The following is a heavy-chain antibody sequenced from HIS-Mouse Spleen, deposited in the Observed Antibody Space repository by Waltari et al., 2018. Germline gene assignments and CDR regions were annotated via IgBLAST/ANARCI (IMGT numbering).Heavy chain of an antibody. V-gene: IGHV1-2*02. CDR2: INPNSGGT. CDR1: GYTFTGYY. J-gene: IGHJ5*02. Sequence: QVQLVQSGAEVKKPGASVKVSCKASGYTFTGYYMHWVRQAPGQGLEWMGWINPNSGGTNYAQKFQGRVTMTRDTSISTAYMELSRLRSDDTAVYYCARTKYLNYDSSGYADTGGDWFDPWGQGTLVTVSS. D-gene: IGHD3-22*01. CDR3: ARTKYLNYDSSGYADTGGDWFDP.